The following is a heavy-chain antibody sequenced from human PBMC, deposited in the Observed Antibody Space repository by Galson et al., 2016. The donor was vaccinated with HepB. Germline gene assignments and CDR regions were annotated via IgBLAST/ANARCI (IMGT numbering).Heavy chain of an antibody. Sequence: SLRLSCAASGFTFSSYKMHWVRQAPGKGLDWVAVILYDGSDKYYADSVKGRFTISRDNSKNTLCLQMNSLRAEDTAVYYCARDQYVRGSGWYSASGCWGQGTLVTVSS. V-gene: IGHV3-30*04. CDR2: ILYDGSDK. CDR1: GFTFSSYK. J-gene: IGHJ4*02. CDR3: ARDQYVRGSGWYSASGC. D-gene: IGHD6-13*01.